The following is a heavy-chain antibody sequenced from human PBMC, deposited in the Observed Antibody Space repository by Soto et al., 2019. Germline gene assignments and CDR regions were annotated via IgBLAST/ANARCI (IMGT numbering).Heavy chain of an antibody. CDR3: ARGRSVSSPGTGEQ. CDR2: ISVDGSTA. Sequence: GGSLRLSGSVSGFTFIAYWMHWVRQVPGKSLTWVSRISVDGSTATYSDSVMVRFVITRDNAKNSLYQEMNNMRADDSRLSYCARGRSVSSPGTGEQWGRGTLVTVCS. CDR1: GFTFIAYW. J-gene: IGHJ4*02. D-gene: IGHD3-16*01. V-gene: IGHV3-74*01.